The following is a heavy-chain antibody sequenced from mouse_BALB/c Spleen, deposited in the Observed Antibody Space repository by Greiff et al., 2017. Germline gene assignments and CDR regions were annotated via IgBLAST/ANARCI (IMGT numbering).Heavy chain of an antibody. D-gene: IGHD1-1*02. Sequence: EVKLMESGGGLVQPGGSRKLSCAASGFTFSSFGMHWVRQAPEKGLEWVAYISSGSSTIYYADTVKGRFTISRDNPKNTLFLQMTSLRPEDTAMYYCARSTGNYYAMDYWGQGTSVTVSS. CDR3: ARSTGNYYAMDY. CDR2: ISSGSSTI. CDR1: GFTFSSFG. V-gene: IGHV5-17*02. J-gene: IGHJ4*01.